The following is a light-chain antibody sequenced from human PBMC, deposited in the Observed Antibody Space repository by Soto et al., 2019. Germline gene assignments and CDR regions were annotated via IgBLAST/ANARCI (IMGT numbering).Light chain of an antibody. CDR2: AAS. Sequence: EMTQSPSSLSASVGDRVTITCRASQGISDNVNWYQFQPGKAPKLLIYAASSLQTGVPSRVSGSGSGTDFDLIISSLEAEDSATSYCQQSYGSAYTFGLGTKVEIK. J-gene: IGKJ2*01. CDR3: QQSYGSAYT. V-gene: IGKV1-39*01. CDR1: QGISDN.